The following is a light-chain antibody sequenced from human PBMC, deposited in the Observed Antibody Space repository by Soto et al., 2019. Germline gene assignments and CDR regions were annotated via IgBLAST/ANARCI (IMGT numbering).Light chain of an antibody. CDR1: TSNIGNNF. V-gene: IGLV1-47*01. J-gene: IGLJ3*02. Sequence: QSVLTQPPSASGTPGQTVTISCSGSTSNIGNNFISWYQQLPGTAPKLLIYRNTQRPSGVPDRFSASKSGTSASLAISGLRSEDEADYYCGAWDGSLSDWVFGGGTKVTVL. CDR2: RNT. CDR3: GAWDGSLSDWV.